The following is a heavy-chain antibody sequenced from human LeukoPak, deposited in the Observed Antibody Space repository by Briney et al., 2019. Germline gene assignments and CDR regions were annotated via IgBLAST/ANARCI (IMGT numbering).Heavy chain of an antibody. D-gene: IGHD3-16*02. CDR2: IIPILGIA. V-gene: IGHV1-69*04. CDR3: AREGYDYVWGSYRLYYFDY. CDR1: GGTFSSYA. J-gene: IGHJ4*02. Sequence: GASVKVSCKASGGTFSSYAISWVRQAPGQGPEWMGRIIPILGIANYAQKFQGRVTITADKSTNTAYMELSSLRSEDTAVYYCAREGYDYVWGSYRLYYFDYWGQGTLVTVSS.